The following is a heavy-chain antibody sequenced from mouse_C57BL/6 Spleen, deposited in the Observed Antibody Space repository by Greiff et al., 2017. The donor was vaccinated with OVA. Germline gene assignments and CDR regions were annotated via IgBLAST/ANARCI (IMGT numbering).Heavy chain of an antibody. V-gene: IGHV7-3*01. CDR3: ARCYDSRAYFDV. CDR2: IRNKANGYTT. Sequence: EVQGVESGGGLVQPGGSLSLSCAASGFTFTDYYMSWVRQPPGKALEWLGFIRNKANGYTTEYSVSVKGRFTISRDNSQNILYLQMNALRAEDSAAYYCARCYDSRAYFDVWGKGTTVTVSS. D-gene: IGHD1-1*01. J-gene: IGHJ1*03. CDR1: GFTFTDYY.